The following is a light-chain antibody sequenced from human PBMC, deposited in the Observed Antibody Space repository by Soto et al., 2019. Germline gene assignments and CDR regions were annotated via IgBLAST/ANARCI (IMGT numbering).Light chain of an antibody. CDR2: GAS. CDR1: QSVSSSD. Sequence: EIVLTQSPGTLSLSPWERATLSFRASQSVSSSDLAWYQQQPGQAPRLLIYGASSSATGIPDRVSGSGSGTDFTLTIRRLEPEDFAVYYWQKYGSSWTFGQGTKVEIK. J-gene: IGKJ1*01. CDR3: QKYGSSWT. V-gene: IGKV3-20*01.